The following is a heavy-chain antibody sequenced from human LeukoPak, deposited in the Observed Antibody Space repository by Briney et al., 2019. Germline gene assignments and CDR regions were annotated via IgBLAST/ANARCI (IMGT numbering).Heavy chain of an antibody. CDR1: GGSINNYY. Sequence: PSETLSLTCTVSGGSINNYYWSWIRQPPGKGLEWIAYIYYSGSTSYNPSLKSRVTISVDTSKNQFSLKLSSVTAADTAVYYCARGPLAVAEKYYYYMDVWGKGTTVTISS. J-gene: IGHJ6*03. CDR2: IYYSGST. D-gene: IGHD6-19*01. CDR3: ARGPLAVAEKYYYYMDV. V-gene: IGHV4-59*12.